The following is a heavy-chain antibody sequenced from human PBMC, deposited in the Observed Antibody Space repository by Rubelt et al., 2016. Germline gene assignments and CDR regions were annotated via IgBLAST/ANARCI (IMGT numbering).Heavy chain of an antibody. CDR2: IYYSGST. J-gene: IGHJ4*02. Sequence: QVQLQESGPGLVKPSETLSLTCTVSGGSISSCYWSWIRQPPGKGLEWIGYIYYSGSTNYNPSLKSRVTISVDTSKNQFSLKLSAVTAADTAVYYWAGGITIFGVASGYFDYWGQGTLVTVSS. V-gene: IGHV4-59*01. CDR1: GGSISSCY. D-gene: IGHD3-3*01. CDR3: AGGITIFGVASGYFDY.